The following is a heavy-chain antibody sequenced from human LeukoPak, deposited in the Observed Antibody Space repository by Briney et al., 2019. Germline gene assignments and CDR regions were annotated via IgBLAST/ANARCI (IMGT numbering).Heavy chain of an antibody. CDR3: ATPNVILRYFDWQYGMDV. CDR1: GYTFSDHY. V-gene: IGHV1-69*02. Sequence: ASVKVSCKASGYTFSDHYLHWVRQAPGQGLEWMGRIIPILGIANYAQKFQGRVTITADKSTSTAYMELSSLRSEDTAVYYCATPNVILRYFDWQYGMDVWGQGTTVTVSS. CDR2: IIPILGIA. D-gene: IGHD3-9*01. J-gene: IGHJ6*02.